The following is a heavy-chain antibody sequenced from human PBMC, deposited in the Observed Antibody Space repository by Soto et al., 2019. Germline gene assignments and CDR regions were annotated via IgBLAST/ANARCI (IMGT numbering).Heavy chain of an antibody. J-gene: IGHJ3*02. V-gene: IGHV1-18*01. Sequence: ASVKVSCQASGYTFTSYGISWVRQAPGQGLEWMGWISAYNGNTNYAQKLQGRVTMTTDTSTSTAYMELRSLRSDDTAVYYCARQRITIFGVVIGAFDIWGQGTMVTVSS. D-gene: IGHD3-3*01. CDR1: GYTFTSYG. CDR2: ISAYNGNT. CDR3: ARQRITIFGVVIGAFDI.